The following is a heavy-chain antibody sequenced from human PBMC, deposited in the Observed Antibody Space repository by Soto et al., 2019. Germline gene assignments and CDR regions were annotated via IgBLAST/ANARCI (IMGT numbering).Heavy chain of an antibody. CDR3: AKGSGGSWLYYYYMDV. D-gene: IGHD2-15*01. CDR1: GFTFSSYG. V-gene: IGHV3-30*18. J-gene: IGHJ6*03. CDR2: ISYDGSNK. Sequence: HPGGSLRLSCAASGFTFSSYGMHWVRQAPGKGLEWVAVISYDGSNKYYADSVKGRFTISRDNSKNTLYLQMNSLRAEDTAVYYCAKGSGGSWLYYYYMDVRGKGTTVTDSS.